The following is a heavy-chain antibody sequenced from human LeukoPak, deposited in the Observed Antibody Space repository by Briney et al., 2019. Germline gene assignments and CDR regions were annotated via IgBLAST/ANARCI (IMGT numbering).Heavy chain of an antibody. CDR1: GFTFSSYA. V-gene: IGHV3-64*01. CDR3: ARDLVYGSGSYAFDI. D-gene: IGHD3-10*01. J-gene: IGHJ3*02. CDR2: ISSNGDST. Sequence: GGSLRLSCADSGFTFSSYAMHWVRQAPGKGLEYVSAISSNGDSTFYASSVKGRFTISRDNSKNTLYLQMNSLRAEDTAVYYCARDLVYGSGSYAFDIWGQGTMVTVSS.